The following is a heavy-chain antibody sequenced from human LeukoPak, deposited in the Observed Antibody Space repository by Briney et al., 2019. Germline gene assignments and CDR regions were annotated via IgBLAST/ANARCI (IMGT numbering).Heavy chain of an antibody. J-gene: IGHJ6*03. V-gene: IGHV4-39*07. CDR1: GFTFSSYE. Sequence: PGGSLRLSCAASGFTFSSYEMNWIRQPPGKGLEWIGSIYYSGSTYYNPSLKSRVTISVDTSKNQFSLKLSSVTAADTAVYYCTRGSIAYYYMDVWGKGTTVTISS. CDR2: IYYSGST. D-gene: IGHD3-22*01. CDR3: TRGSIAYYYMDV.